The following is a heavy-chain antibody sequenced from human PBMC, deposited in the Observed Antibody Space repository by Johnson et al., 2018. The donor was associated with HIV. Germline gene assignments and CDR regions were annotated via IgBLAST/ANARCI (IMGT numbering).Heavy chain of an antibody. Sequence: QVQLVESGGGLVKPGGSLRLSCAASGFTFSDYYMSWVRQAPGKGLEWVAFIRYDGSNKYYADSVKGRFTISRDNSKNTLYLQMNSLRAEDTAVYYCARSMTTVTVAFDIWGQGTMVTVSS. V-gene: IGHV3-30*02. CDR3: ARSMTTVTVAFDI. J-gene: IGHJ3*02. D-gene: IGHD4-17*01. CDR1: GFTFSDYY. CDR2: IRYDGSNK.